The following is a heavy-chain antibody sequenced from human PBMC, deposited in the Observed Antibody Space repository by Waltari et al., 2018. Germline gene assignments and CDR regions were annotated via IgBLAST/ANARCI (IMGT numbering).Heavy chain of an antibody. CDR3: ARAPSLGAGLQGTEGAFDI. CDR1: GGSISSSNW. V-gene: IGHV4-4*02. D-gene: IGHD4-4*01. CDR2: IYHSGST. J-gene: IGHJ3*02. Sequence: QVQLQESGPGLVKPSGTLSLTCAVSGGSISSSNWWSWVRQPPGKGLEWIGEIYHSGSTNYSPSLKSRVTISVDKSKNQFSLKLSSVTAADTAVYYCARAPSLGAGLQGTEGAFDIWGQGTMVTVSS.